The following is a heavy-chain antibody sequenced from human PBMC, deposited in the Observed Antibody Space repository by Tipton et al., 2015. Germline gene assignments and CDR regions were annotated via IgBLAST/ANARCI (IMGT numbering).Heavy chain of an antibody. CDR3: AKDIKVGRADRRVAGRPYGMDV. J-gene: IGHJ6*02. D-gene: IGHD6-19*01. CDR1: GFTFDDYT. CDR2: ISWDGDT. Sequence: SLRLSCAASGFTFDDYTIHWVRQAPGKGLEWVSLISWDGDTYFADSVKGRFTISRDNNNNSLFLQINSLRTEDTALYYCAKDIKVGRADRRVAGRPYGMDVWGQGTTVTVSS. V-gene: IGHV3-43*01.